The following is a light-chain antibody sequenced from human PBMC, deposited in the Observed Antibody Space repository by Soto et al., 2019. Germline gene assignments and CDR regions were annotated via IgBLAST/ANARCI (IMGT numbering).Light chain of an antibody. J-gene: IGKJ1*01. CDR1: QRFXSN. CDR2: XAS. V-gene: IGKV3-15*01. CDR3: QQYYDWPT. Sequence: IVMTQCPATLSVSPGESATLSCRASQRFXSNLDWYQQKPGQAPRLLNYXASTRATGVPARFSGSGCGTEFTLTISSLQSEDVAVYFCQQYYDWPTVGQGTKVEIK.